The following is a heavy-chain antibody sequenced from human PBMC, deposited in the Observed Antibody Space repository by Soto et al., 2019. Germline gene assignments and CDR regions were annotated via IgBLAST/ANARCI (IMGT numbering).Heavy chain of an antibody. CDR3: TKDGGPRYFFDY. V-gene: IGHV4-59*11. D-gene: IGHD3-16*01. CDR1: GASISSHY. CDR2: ISDSGNT. J-gene: IGHJ4*02. Sequence: QVQLQESGPRLVKPSETLSLTCTVSGASISSHYWSWIRQPPGKGLEWIGYISDSGNTNYNPSLKRRVTISGDTSKNQFSLNLSSVTAADTAVYYCTKDGGPRYFFDYWGQGILVTVSS.